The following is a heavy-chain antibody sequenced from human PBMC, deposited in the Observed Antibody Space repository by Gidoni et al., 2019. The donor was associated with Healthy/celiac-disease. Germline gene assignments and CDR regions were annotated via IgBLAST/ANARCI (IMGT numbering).Heavy chain of an antibody. V-gene: IGHV3-23*01. CDR3: AKGPYSSGWYSDY. D-gene: IGHD6-19*01. Sequence: EVQLLESGGGLVPPGGSVRLSCAASGLTFSSFAMSWVRQAPGKGLEWVSSISGGGGSTYYADSAKGRFTISRDNSKNTLYLQMNSLRAEDTAVYYCAKGPYSSGWYSDYWGQGTLVTVSS. CDR1: GLTFSSFA. J-gene: IGHJ4*02. CDR2: ISGGGGST.